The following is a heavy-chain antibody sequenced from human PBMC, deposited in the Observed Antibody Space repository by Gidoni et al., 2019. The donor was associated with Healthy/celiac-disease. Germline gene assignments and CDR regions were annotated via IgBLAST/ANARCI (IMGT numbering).Heavy chain of an antibody. Sequence: QVQLVESGGGVVQPGRSLRLSCAASGFTFSSYGMPWVRQAPGKGLEWVAVIWYDGSNKYYADSVKGRFTISRDNSKNTLYLQMNSLRAEDTAVYYCARGIGSGVAGESAYYYGMDVWGQGTTVTVSS. J-gene: IGHJ6*02. CDR2: IWYDGSNK. D-gene: IGHD1-26*01. CDR1: GFTFSSYG. V-gene: IGHV3-33*01. CDR3: ARGIGSGVAGESAYYYGMDV.